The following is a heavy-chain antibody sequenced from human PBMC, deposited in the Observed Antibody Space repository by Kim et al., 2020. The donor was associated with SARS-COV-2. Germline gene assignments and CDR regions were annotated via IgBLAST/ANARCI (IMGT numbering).Heavy chain of an antibody. Sequence: GGSLRLSCAASGFTFSSYGMHWVRQAPGKGLEWVAVISYDGSNKYYADSVKGRFTISRDNSKNTLYLQMNSLRAEDTAVYYCAKGAHYYYGSGSYYMMHWGQGTLVTVSS. CDR1: GFTFSSYG. D-gene: IGHD3-10*01. CDR2: ISYDGSNK. CDR3: AKGAHYYYGSGSYYMMH. V-gene: IGHV3-30*18. J-gene: IGHJ4*02.